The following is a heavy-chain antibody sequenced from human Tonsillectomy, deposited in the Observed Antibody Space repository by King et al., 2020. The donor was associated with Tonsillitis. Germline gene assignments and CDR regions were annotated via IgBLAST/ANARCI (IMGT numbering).Heavy chain of an antibody. CDR3: ARGGLRRHHSN. J-gene: IGHJ4*02. Sequence: VQLQQWGAGLLKPSETLSLTCAVYGGSFSGYYWSWIRQPPGKGLEWIGEINHSGSTNYNPSLKRRVTISVDTSKNQFSLKLSSVTAADTAVYYCARGGLRRHHSNWGQGTLVTVSS. V-gene: IGHV4-34*01. CDR2: INHSGST. CDR1: GGSFSGYY. D-gene: IGHD1-14*01.